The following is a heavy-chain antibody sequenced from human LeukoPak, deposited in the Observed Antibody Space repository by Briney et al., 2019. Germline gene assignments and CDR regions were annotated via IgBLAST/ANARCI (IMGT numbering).Heavy chain of an antibody. J-gene: IGHJ5*02. CDR3: ARDAPHIVVVPAAGYNWFDP. D-gene: IGHD2-2*01. Sequence: VASVKVSCKASGGTFSSYAISWVRQAPGQRLEWMGWINAGNGNTKYSQKFQGRVTITRDTSASTAYMELSSLRSEDTAVYYCARDAPHIVVVPAAGYNWFDPWGQGTLVTVSS. CDR2: INAGNGNT. V-gene: IGHV1-3*01. CDR1: GGTFSSYA.